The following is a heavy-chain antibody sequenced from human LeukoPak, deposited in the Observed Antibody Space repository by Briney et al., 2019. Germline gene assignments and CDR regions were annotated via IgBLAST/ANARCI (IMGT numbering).Heavy chain of an antibody. CDR2: VYYSKST. Sequence: SETLSLTCTVSGGSISSSSYFWDWIRQPPGRGLEWIGNVYYSKSTYYNPSLKSRVIISIDTSKNQFSLKLSSVTAADTAVYYCARRGSTVVTGFDSWGQGTLVTVSS. CDR3: ARRGSTVVTGFDS. J-gene: IGHJ4*02. D-gene: IGHD4-23*01. CDR1: GGSISSSSYF. V-gene: IGHV4-39*01.